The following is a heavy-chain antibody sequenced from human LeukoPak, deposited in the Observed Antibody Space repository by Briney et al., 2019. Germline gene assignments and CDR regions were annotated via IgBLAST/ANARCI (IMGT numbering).Heavy chain of an antibody. CDR1: GFAFRTCT. V-gene: IGHV3-23*01. CDR3: AKGVYYDSSGYYFPEAYFDY. J-gene: IGHJ4*02. Sequence: GGSLRLSCAASGFAFRTCTMNWVRQAPGKGLEWVSAISGSGGSTYYADSVKGRFTISRDNSKNTLYLQMNSLRAEDTAVYYCAKGVYYDSSGYYFPEAYFDYWGQGTLVTVSS. CDR2: ISGSGGST. D-gene: IGHD3-22*01.